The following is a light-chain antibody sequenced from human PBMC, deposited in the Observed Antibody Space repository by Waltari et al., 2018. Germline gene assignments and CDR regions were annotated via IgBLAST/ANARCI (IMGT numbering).Light chain of an antibody. Sequence: QMTKPPSSLSASVGDRITISCQSSQDVINFINWYQQKPGKAPQLLIYDGATLTTGVPSRFSGSGSGTHFTLTINSLQPEDVGNYYCQQSEAFGKGTKVEI. CDR3: QQSEA. CDR1: QDVINF. V-gene: IGKV1-33*01. J-gene: IGKJ1*01. CDR2: DGA.